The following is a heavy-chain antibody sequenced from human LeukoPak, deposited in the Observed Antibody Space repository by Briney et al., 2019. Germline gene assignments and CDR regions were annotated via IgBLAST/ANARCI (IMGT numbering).Heavy chain of an antibody. Sequence: PGGSLRLSCGASGFTFSSYSMNWVRQAPGKGLEWVSSISSSSSYIYYADSVKGRFTISRDNAKNSLYLQMNSLRAEDTAVYYCARAGIAAAGTVYYYYGMDVWGQGTTVTVSS. J-gene: IGHJ6*02. D-gene: IGHD6-13*01. CDR1: GFTFSSYS. CDR2: ISSSSSYI. V-gene: IGHV3-21*01. CDR3: ARAGIAAAGTVYYYYGMDV.